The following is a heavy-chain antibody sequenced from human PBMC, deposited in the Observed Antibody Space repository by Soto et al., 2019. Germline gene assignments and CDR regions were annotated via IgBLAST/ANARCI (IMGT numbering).Heavy chain of an antibody. Sequence: EVQLLESGGGLVQPGGSLRLSCEASGFAFGTYVMSWVRQAPGKGLEWVSAISGRVNSTYYADSVKGRFNISRDNAKNTLYLQMTRLRAEDTAVYYCATDIRSSGGRSPFDLWGQGTLVTVSS. CDR3: ATDIRSSGGRSPFDL. CDR2: ISGRVNST. D-gene: IGHD2-15*01. J-gene: IGHJ4*02. CDR1: GFAFGTYV. V-gene: IGHV3-23*01.